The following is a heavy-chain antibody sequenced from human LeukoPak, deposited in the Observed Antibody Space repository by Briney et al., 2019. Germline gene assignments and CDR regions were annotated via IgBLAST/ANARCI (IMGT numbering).Heavy chain of an antibody. Sequence: GGSLRLSCAASGFTFSSYAMSWVRQAPGKGLEWVSAISGSGGSTYYADSVKGRFTISRDNSKNTLYLQMNSLRAEDTAVYYCARDLRGQLALDYWGQGTLVTVSS. CDR3: ARDLRGQLALDY. V-gene: IGHV3-23*01. CDR1: GFTFSSYA. CDR2: ISGSGGST. J-gene: IGHJ4*02. D-gene: IGHD6-13*01.